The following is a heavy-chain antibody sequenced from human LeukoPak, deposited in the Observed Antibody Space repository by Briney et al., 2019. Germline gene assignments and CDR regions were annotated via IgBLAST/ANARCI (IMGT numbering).Heavy chain of an antibody. CDR1: GFSVSNNY. CDR3: ARESIAAAGSFDY. D-gene: IGHD6-13*01. J-gene: IGHJ4*02. V-gene: IGHV3-53*01. Sequence: GGSLRLSCAVSGFSVSNNYMNWVRQAPGKGLEWVSLIYSRGGTSYADSVKGRFTISRDSSKNTLFLQMNSLRVEDTAVYYCARESIAAAGSFDYWGQGTLVTVSS. CDR2: IYSRGGT.